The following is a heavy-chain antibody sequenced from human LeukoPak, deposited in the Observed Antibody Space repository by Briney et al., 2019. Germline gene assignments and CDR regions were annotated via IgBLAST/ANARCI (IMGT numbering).Heavy chain of an antibody. CDR1: GGSISNSRYY. J-gene: IGHJ4*02. D-gene: IGHD1-26*01. Sequence: SETLSLTCTVSGGSISNSRYYWGWIRQPPEKGLEWIGSIYYSGNTYNDPTLKSRVTISVDTSKNQFSLKLSSVTAADTAVYYCARHSPVGIFYFDYWGQGTLVTVSS. V-gene: IGHV4-39*01. CDR3: ARHSPVGIFYFDY. CDR2: IYYSGNT.